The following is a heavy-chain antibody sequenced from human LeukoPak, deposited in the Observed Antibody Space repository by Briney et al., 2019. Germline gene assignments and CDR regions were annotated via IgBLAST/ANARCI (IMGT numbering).Heavy chain of an antibody. CDR1: GFTFNSYG. CDR2: IRYDGRIK. D-gene: IGHD3-9*01. CDR3: ARGAYYNTLTGYRGEILGFDF. Sequence: GGSLRLSCAASGFTFNSYGMHWVRQAPGKGLEWVAFIRYDGRIKYYADSVKGRFTISRDNSKNTLYLQMNSLRAEDTAVYYCARGAYYNTLTGYRGEILGFDFWGQGTLVTFSS. J-gene: IGHJ4*02. V-gene: IGHV3-30*02.